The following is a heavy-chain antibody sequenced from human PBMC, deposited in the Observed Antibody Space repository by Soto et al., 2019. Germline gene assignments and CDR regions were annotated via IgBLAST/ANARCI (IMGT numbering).Heavy chain of an antibody. CDR2: ISSRTGSTK. J-gene: IGHJ4*02. Sequence: QVQLVESGGGVVQPGRSLRLSCAASGFTSSSYDMHWVRLAPGKGLECVAIISSRTGSTKYYADSVKGRFIISRDNSKNTLDLQLNSLRAEDTAMYYCVSGYYASSAYQGEFDHWGQGTLVTVSS. CDR1: GFTSSSYD. V-gene: IGHV3-33*01. D-gene: IGHD3-22*01. CDR3: VSGYYASSAYQGEFDH.